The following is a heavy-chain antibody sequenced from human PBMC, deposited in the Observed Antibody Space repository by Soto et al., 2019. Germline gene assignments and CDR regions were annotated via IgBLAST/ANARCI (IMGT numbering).Heavy chain of an antibody. CDR3: ARATYGEYGQFDY. D-gene: IGHD4-17*01. CDR1: GFTFSGHS. V-gene: IGHV3-21*01. Sequence: EVQLVESGGGLVKPGGSLRLSCAASGFTFSGHSMNWIRQAPGKGLEWVSSISSSNNYMYHADSVKGRFTISRDNAKNSLSLQMNSLRAEDTAVYYCARATYGEYGQFDYWGQGTLVTVSS. J-gene: IGHJ4*02. CDR2: ISSSNNYM.